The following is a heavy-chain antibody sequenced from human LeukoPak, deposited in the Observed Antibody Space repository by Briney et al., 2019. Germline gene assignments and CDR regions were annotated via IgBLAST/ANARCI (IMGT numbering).Heavy chain of an antibody. CDR2: ISSSGSPI. CDR1: GFPLSSYT. Sequence: RGCLRLSCAASGFPLSSYTINWVRQAPGEGREWVSYISSSGSPIYYVDSVKGRFTASRDNAKNSLCRQMNSPIAEDTAVSFCVRVKGSSFDCWGQGALVTVSS. J-gene: IGHJ4*02. D-gene: IGHD2-15*01. CDR3: VRVKGSSFDC. V-gene: IGHV3-48*01.